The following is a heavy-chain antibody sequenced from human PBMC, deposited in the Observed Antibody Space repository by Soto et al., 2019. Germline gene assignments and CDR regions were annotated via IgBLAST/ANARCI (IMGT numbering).Heavy chain of an antibody. CDR1: GGSFSGYY. CDR2: INHSGST. J-gene: IGHJ6*02. D-gene: IGHD3-10*01. CDR3: ARGTYYYGSGSYTDYYYYGMDV. V-gene: IGHV4-34*01. Sequence: SETLSLTCAVYGGSFSGYYWSWIRQPPGKGLEWIGEINHSGSTNYNPSLKSRVTVSVDTSKNQFSLKLSSVTAADTAVYYCARGTYYYGSGSYTDYYYYGMDVWGQGTTVTVSS.